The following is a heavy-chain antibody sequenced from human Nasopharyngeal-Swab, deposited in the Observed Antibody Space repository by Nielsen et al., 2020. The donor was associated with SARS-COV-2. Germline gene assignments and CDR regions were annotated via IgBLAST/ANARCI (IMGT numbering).Heavy chain of an antibody. D-gene: IGHD3-22*01. V-gene: IGHV4-4*02. CDR3: ARGYDSSGYYDYYYYYYYMDV. CDR2: IYHSGST. J-gene: IGHJ6*03. Sequence: SETLSLTCAVSGGSISSSNWWSWVRQPPGKGLEWIGEIYHSGSTNYNPSLKSRVTISVDKSKNQFSLKLSSVTAADTAVYYCARGYDSSGYYDYYYYYYYMDVWGKGTTVTVSS. CDR1: GGSISSSNW.